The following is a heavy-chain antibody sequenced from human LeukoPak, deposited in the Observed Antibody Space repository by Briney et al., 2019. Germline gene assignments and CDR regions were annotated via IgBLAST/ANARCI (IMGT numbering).Heavy chain of an antibody. CDR2: FYSGGST. CDR1: GFTVSGNY. Sequence: GGSLRLSCAASGFTVSGNYMSWVRQAPGKGLEWVSVFYSGGSTYYAGSVKGRFTISRDNSKNTVYLQMNSLRAEDTGVYYCARDSSGNGMDVWGQGTTVTVSS. V-gene: IGHV3-66*01. CDR3: ARDSSGNGMDV. D-gene: IGHD6-19*01. J-gene: IGHJ6*02.